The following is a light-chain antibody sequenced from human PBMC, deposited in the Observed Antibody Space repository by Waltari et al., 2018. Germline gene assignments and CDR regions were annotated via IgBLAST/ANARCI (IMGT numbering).Light chain of an antibody. V-gene: IGLV2-8*01. CDR1: SSDVGGYYC. Sequence: QSALTQPPSASGSPGQSVTISCTGTSSDVGGYYCVSWYQQHPGKAPKPMIYDVPKRPSGVPDRFSGSKSGNTAYLTVSGLQAEDEADYYCNSYAGSNSVLFGAGTKLTVL. J-gene: IGLJ2*01. CDR3: NSYAGSNSVL. CDR2: DVP.